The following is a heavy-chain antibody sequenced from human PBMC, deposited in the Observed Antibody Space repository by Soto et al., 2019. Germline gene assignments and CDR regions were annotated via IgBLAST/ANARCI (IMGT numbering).Heavy chain of an antibody. D-gene: IGHD3-3*01. Sequence: GESLKISCNGSGYIFTSYWIGWVRQMPGKGLEWMGIIYPGDSDTRYSPSFQGQVTISADKSISTAYLQWSSLKASDTAMYYCARQGFWSGIHTYNWFDPWGQGTLVTVSS. CDR2: IYPGDSDT. CDR3: ARQGFWSGIHTYNWFDP. V-gene: IGHV5-51*01. CDR1: GYIFTSYW. J-gene: IGHJ5*02.